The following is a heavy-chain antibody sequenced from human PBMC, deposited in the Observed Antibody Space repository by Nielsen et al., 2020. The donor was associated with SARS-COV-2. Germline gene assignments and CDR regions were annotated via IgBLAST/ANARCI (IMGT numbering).Heavy chain of an antibody. D-gene: IGHD2-2*02. CDR3: ARVYGCSSTSCYTGRYYYMDV. V-gene: IGHV1-18*04. CDR2: ISAYNGNT. J-gene: IGHJ6*03. CDR1: GYTFTSYG. Sequence: ASVKVSCKASGYTFTSYGISWVRQAPGQGLEWMGWISAYNGNTNYAQKLQGRVTMTTDTSTSTAYMELRSLRSDDTAVYYCARVYGCSSTSCYTGRYYYMDVWGKGTTVTVSS.